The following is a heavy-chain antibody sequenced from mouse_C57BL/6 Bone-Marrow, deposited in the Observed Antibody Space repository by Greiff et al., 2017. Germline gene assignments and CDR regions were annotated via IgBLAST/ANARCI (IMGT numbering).Heavy chain of an antibody. CDR2: ISSGSSTI. CDR1: GFTFSDYG. V-gene: IGHV5-17*01. Sequence: VKLVESGGGLVKPGGSLKLSCAASGFTFSDYGMHWVRQAPEKGLEWVAYISSGSSTIYYADTVKGLFTISRDNAKNTLFLQMTSLRSEDTAMYYCARGPWFAYWGQGTLVTVSA. CDR3: ARGPWFAY. J-gene: IGHJ3*01.